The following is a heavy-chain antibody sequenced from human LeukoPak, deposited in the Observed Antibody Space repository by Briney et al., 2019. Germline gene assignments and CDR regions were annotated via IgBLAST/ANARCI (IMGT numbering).Heavy chain of an antibody. Sequence: PGGSLRLSCAASGFTFNNYAMSWVRQAPGKGLEWVSAISGSSSSTYYADSVKGRFTISRDNSRNMLYLQMSSLRAEDTAVYYCAKDRLQFGYCSGGSCYATFGSWGQGTLLTVSS. CDR3: AKDRLQFGYCSGGSCYATFGS. D-gene: IGHD2-15*01. V-gene: IGHV3-23*01. J-gene: IGHJ4*02. CDR2: ISGSSSST. CDR1: GFTFNNYA.